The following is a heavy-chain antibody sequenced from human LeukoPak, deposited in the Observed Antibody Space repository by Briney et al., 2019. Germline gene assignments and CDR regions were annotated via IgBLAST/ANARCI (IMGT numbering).Heavy chain of an antibody. CDR2: IIPIFGTA. CDR1: GYTFTSYD. J-gene: IGHJ5*02. V-gene: IGHV1-69*13. D-gene: IGHD5-12*01. CDR3: AREEVATSGVVWFDP. Sequence: GASVKVSCKASGYTFTSYDVNWVRQAPGQGLEWMGGIIPIFGTANYAQKFQGRVTITADESTSTAYMELSSLRSEDTAVYYCAREEVATSGVVWFDPWGQGTLVTVSS.